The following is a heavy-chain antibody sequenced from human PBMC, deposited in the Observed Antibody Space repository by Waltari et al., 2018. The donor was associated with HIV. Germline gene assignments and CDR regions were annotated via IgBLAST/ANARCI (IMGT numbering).Heavy chain of an antibody. D-gene: IGHD1-7*01. V-gene: IGHV3-15*02. J-gene: IGHJ4*02. CDR3: TTFEMGTTRNF. CDR1: GITFKNAC. Sequence: VQLVESGGALVTPGGSLKISCAVSGITFKNACLSWVRQAPGKELQWLGHIRSKTDGGATDYAAPWSGRFAISTDDFNNTMCLEMKTLKVDDTAGYYCTTFEMGTTRNFWGQGTLVTVSS. CDR2: IRSKTDGGAT.